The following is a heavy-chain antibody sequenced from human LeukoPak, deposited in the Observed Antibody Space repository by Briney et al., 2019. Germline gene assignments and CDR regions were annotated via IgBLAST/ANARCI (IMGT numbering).Heavy chain of an antibody. CDR2: INPNSTGT. CDR3: ARDPPEYSGSYYGPTYYFDY. Sequence: GGSLRLSCAASGFTFSSYGMHWVRQAPGQGLEWMGWINPNSTGTNYAQKFQGRVTMTRDTSISTAYMELSRLRSDDTAVYYCARDPPEYSGSYYGPTYYFDYWGQGTLVTVSS. CDR1: GFTFSSYG. D-gene: IGHD1-26*01. J-gene: IGHJ4*02. V-gene: IGHV1-2*02.